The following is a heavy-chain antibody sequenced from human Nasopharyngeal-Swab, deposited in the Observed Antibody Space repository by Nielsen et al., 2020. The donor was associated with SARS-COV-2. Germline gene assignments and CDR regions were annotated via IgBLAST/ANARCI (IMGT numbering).Heavy chain of an antibody. Sequence: GGSLRLSCAASGFTFGTYWMTWVRQAPGKGLEWVANIKQDGSEKYHVDSVKGRLTISRDNAKNSLYLQMNSLRAEDTAVYYCARVGWWFHYYFDYWGQGTLATVSS. CDR2: IKQDGSEK. V-gene: IGHV3-7*01. CDR3: ARVGWWFHYYFDY. J-gene: IGHJ4*02. CDR1: GFTFGTYW. D-gene: IGHD2-15*01.